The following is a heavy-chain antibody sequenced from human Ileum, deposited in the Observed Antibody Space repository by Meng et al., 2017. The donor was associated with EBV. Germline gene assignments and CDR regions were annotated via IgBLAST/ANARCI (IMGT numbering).Heavy chain of an antibody. J-gene: IGHJ4*02. CDR1: GGTFSNYA. D-gene: IGHD2-2*03. Sequence: QVKLVQSGAQLRNPGASVKVSCKASGGTFSNYAISWVRQAPGQGLEWMGGIIPIFATPNYAQKFQDRITITADTSTTTAYMELSSLTSEDTAIYYCARWAGHCSSANCFPPLDYWGQGTLVTVSS. CDR2: IIPIFATP. CDR3: ARWAGHCSSANCFPPLDY. V-gene: IGHV1-69*06.